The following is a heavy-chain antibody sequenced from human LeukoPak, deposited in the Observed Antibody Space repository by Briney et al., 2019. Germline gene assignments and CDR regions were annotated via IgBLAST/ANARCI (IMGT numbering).Heavy chain of an antibody. J-gene: IGHJ3*02. V-gene: IGHV5-51*01. Sequence: GESLKISCKGSGYSFTSYWIGWARQLPGKGLEWMGIIYPGDSDTRYSPSFQGQVTISADKSISTAYLQWSSLKASDTAMYYCARHELWFGELLASDAFDIWGQGTMVTVSS. CDR3: ARHELWFGELLASDAFDI. CDR2: IYPGDSDT. D-gene: IGHD3-10*01. CDR1: GYSFTSYW.